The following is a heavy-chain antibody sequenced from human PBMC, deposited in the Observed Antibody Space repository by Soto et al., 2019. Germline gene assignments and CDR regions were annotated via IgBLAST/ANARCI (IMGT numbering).Heavy chain of an antibody. CDR3: AKSATVPAAIAY. J-gene: IGHJ4*02. CDR2: INAGNGNT. CDR1: GYTFTSYA. V-gene: IGHV1-3*01. Sequence: QVQLVQSGAEVKKPGASVKVSCKASGYTFTSYAMHWVRQAPGQRLEWMGWINAGNGNTKYSQKFQGRVTITRDISASTAYMELSSLRSEDTAVYYCAKSATVPAAIAYWGQGTLVTVSS. D-gene: IGHD2-2*02.